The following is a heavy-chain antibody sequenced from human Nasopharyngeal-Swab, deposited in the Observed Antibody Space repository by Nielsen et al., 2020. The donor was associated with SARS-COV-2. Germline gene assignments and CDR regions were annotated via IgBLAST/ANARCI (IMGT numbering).Heavy chain of an antibody. CDR2: ISYDGSNK. Sequence: GESLKISCAASGFTFSSYGMHWVRQAPGKGLEWVAVISYDGSNKYYADSVKGRFTISRDNSKNTLYLQMNSLRAEDTAVYYCAKELDIVVVPDSDYGMDVWGQGTTVTVSS. J-gene: IGHJ6*02. V-gene: IGHV3-30*18. D-gene: IGHD2-2*03. CDR3: AKELDIVVVPDSDYGMDV. CDR1: GFTFSSYG.